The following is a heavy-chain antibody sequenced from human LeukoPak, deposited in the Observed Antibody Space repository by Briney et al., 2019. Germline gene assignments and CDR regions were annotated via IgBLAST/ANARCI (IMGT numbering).Heavy chain of an antibody. D-gene: IGHD1-26*01. CDR3: ARELGHDPASGMDV. Sequence: GGSLRLSCAASGFTFSSFTLHWVRQAPGKGLEWVALISYDGSNYYYADSVKGRFTISRDNAKNSVYLQMNSLRVEDTAVYYCARELGHDPASGMDVWGQGTTVTVSS. J-gene: IGHJ6*02. V-gene: IGHV3-30*04. CDR2: ISYDGSNY. CDR1: GFTFSSFT.